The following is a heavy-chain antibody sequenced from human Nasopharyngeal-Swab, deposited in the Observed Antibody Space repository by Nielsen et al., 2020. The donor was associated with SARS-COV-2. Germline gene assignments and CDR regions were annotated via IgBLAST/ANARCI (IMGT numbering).Heavy chain of an antibody. CDR2: FDPEDGET. J-gene: IGHJ4*02. D-gene: IGHD2-2*01. V-gene: IGHV1-24*01. Sequence: ASVKVSCKVSGYTLTELSMHWVRQAPGKGLEWMGGFDPEDGETIYAQKFQGRVTMTEDTSTDTAYMELSSLRSEDTAVYYCARGKAFRPTAMSGYQDYWGQGTPVTVSS. CDR3: ARGKAFRPTAMSGYQDY. CDR1: GYTLTELS.